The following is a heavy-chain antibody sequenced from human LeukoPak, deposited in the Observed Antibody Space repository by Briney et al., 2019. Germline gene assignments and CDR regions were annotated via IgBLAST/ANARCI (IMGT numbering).Heavy chain of an antibody. CDR2: ISYDGSNK. J-gene: IGHJ3*02. D-gene: IGHD3-10*01. V-gene: IGHV3-30*18. Sequence: GGSLRLSCAASRFTFSTYGMYWVRQAPGKGLEWVAVISYDGSNKYYADSVKGRCTISRDNSKNTLYLQMNSLRVEDTAVYYCAKDLSPLVWFVSGSDAFDIWGQGTMVTVSS. CDR3: AKDLSPLVWFVSGSDAFDI. CDR1: RFTFSTYG.